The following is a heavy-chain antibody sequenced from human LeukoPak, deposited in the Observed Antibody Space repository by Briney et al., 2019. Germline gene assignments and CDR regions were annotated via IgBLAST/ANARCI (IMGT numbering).Heavy chain of an antibody. CDR3: ARDTARIAIFGVAKYMDV. CDR2: INPNSGGT. Sequence: ASVKVSCKASGYTFTGYYMHWVRQAPGQGLEWMGWINPNSGGTNYAQKFQGRVTLTRDTSISTAYMELSRLRSDDTAVYYCARDTARIAIFGVAKYMDVWGKGTTVTVSS. D-gene: IGHD3-3*01. CDR1: GYTFTGYY. V-gene: IGHV1-2*02. J-gene: IGHJ6*03.